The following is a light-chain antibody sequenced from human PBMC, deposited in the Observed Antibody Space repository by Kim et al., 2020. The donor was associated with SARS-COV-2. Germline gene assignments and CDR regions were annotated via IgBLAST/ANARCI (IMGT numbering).Light chain of an antibody. Sequence: GKTVTISCTRSSGSIDDNYVQWYQQRPGGVPTTVIYEDDQRPSGVSDGFSGSIDNSSNSASLTISGLRTEDEADYYCQSYNRDNVLFGGGTQLTVL. CDR1: SGSIDDNY. CDR2: EDD. V-gene: IGLV6-57*03. J-gene: IGLJ2*01. CDR3: QSYNRDNVL.